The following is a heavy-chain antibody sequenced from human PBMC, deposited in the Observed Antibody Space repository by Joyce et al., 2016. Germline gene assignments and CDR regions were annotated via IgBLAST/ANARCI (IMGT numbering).Heavy chain of an antibody. V-gene: IGHV5-10-1*03. D-gene: IGHD3-22*01. CDR3: ARSYYFDSSGYYPFGY. CDR1: GYSFATYW. Sequence: DVQLVQSGAEVKKPGESLRISCRGSGYSFATYWITWLRQMPGKGLEWMGRIDPTDSHTNYSASFEGHVTMSVDKSISTAYLQWSSLKASDTAMYFCARSYYFDSSGYYPFGYWGQGTLVTVSS. J-gene: IGHJ4*02. CDR2: IDPTDSHT.